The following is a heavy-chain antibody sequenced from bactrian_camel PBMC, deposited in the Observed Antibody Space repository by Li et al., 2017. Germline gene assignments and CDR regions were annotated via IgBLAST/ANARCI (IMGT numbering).Heavy chain of an antibody. CDR2: IWTGDGSP. CDR3: AAGQKWPFTWSLRSDYDY. CDR1: GSTRNC. Sequence: VQLVESGGGSMEAGGSLRLSCTVSGSTRNCMGWFRQAPGKERERVATIWTGDGSPYYHDSVKGRFTISREKPMTIVYLEMTELQAEDAGMYYCAAGQKWPFTWSLRSDYDYWGRGTQVTVS. V-gene: IGHV3S63*01. D-gene: IGHD5*01. J-gene: IGHJ4*01.